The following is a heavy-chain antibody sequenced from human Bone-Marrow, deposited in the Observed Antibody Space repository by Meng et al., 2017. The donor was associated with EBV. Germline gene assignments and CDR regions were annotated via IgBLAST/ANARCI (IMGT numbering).Heavy chain of an antibody. CDR3: ARDLVVGATSFHY. D-gene: IGHD1-26*01. CDR1: GYTFTGYY. Sequence: QVQLVQSGAGVKKPGASVKVSCDASGYTFTGYYMHWVRQAPGQGLEWMGRINPNSGGTNYAQKFQGRVTMTRDTSISTAYMELSRLRSDDTAVYYCARDLVVGATSFHYWGQGTLVTVSS. CDR2: INPNSGGT. J-gene: IGHJ4*02. V-gene: IGHV1-2*06.